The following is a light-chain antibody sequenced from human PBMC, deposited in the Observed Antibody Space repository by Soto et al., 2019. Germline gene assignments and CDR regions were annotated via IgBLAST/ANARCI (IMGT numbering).Light chain of an antibody. CDR2: AAS. CDR1: QSISSY. V-gene: IGKV1-39*01. CDR3: QQSYSTPLT. Sequence: DIQMTQSPSSLSASVGDRVTITCRASQSISSYLNWYQQKPGKAPKLLIYAASSLQSGVPSRFSGSGSGTDVNLTISSLQPEDFATYYCQQSYSTPLTCGGGTKVESK. J-gene: IGKJ4*01.